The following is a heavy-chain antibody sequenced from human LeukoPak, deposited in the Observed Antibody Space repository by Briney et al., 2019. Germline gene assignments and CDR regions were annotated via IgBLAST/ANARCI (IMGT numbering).Heavy chain of an antibody. Sequence: PEGSLRLSCAASGFTFSSYAMHWVRQAPGKGLEWVAVLSSDGNNNYYADSVKGRFTIPRDNSKNTLFLQINSLRAGDTAVYYCARDMSGSYGTFDYWGQGTLVTVSS. D-gene: IGHD1-26*01. CDR3: ARDMSGSYGTFDY. J-gene: IGHJ4*02. V-gene: IGHV3-30-3*01. CDR1: GFTFSSYA. CDR2: LSSDGNNN.